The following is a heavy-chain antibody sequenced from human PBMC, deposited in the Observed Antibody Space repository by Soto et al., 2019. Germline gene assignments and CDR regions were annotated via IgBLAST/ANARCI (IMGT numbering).Heavy chain of an antibody. CDR3: ERLHGYCISSSCHGHYAMDV. CDR2: IYYSGIT. CDR1: SASISSSSYT. Sequence: QLQLQESGPGLVKPSETLSLTCTVSSASISSSSYTWGWIRQPPGKGLEWIGSIYYSGITYYNPSLNSRVTVSVGTAKNQFSLKVTSVTAADTAVYYCERLHGYCISSSCHGHYAMDVWGQGTTVTVSS. J-gene: IGHJ6*02. V-gene: IGHV4-39*01. D-gene: IGHD2-2*01.